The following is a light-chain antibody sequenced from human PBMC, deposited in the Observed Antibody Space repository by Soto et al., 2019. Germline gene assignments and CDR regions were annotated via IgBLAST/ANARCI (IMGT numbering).Light chain of an antibody. CDR2: GTS. V-gene: IGKV3-20*01. J-gene: IGKJ5*01. Sequence: EIVLTPSPGTLSLSPVERATLSCRASQSVSSSSLAWYQQKPGQAPRLLIYGTSSRATGIPDRFSGSGSGTDFTLTISRLEPEDFAVYYCQQYGNSPITFGQGTRLEIK. CDR3: QQYGNSPIT. CDR1: QSVSSSS.